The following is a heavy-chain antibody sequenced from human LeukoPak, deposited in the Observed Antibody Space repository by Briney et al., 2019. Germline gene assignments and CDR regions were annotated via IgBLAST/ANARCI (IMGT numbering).Heavy chain of an antibody. CDR1: GGSISSGDYY. CDR3: ARYCSSTSAKNFDY. Sequence: PSQTLSLTCTVSGGSISSGDYYWSWLRQPPGKGLEWIGYIYYSGSTYYNPSLKSRVTISVDTSKNQFSLKLSPVTAADTAVYYCARYCSSTSAKNFDYWGQGTLVTVSS. D-gene: IGHD2-2*01. V-gene: IGHV4-30-4*01. CDR2: IYYSGST. J-gene: IGHJ4*02.